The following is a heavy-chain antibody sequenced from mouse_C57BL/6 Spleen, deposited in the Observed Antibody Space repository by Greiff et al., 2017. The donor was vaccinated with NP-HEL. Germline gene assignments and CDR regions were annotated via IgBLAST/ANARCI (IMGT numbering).Heavy chain of an antibody. CDR1: GYTFTSYW. Sequence: VKLQQPGAELVRPGSSVKLSCKASGYTFTSYWMDWVKQRPGQGLEWIGNIYPSDSETHYNQKFKDKATLTVDKSSSTAYMQLSSLTSEDSAVYYCARGDGYPFFAYWGQGTLVTVSA. D-gene: IGHD2-3*01. CDR3: ARGDGYPFFAY. J-gene: IGHJ3*01. V-gene: IGHV1-61*01. CDR2: IYPSDSET.